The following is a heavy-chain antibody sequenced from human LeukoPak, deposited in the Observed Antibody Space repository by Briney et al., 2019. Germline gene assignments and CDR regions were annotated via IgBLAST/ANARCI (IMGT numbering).Heavy chain of an antibody. V-gene: IGHV3-30*04. CDR1: GFTFSSYA. J-gene: IGHJ6*03. CDR3: ARGGYSGYDYSPLYYYYMDV. CDR2: ITVYGSNK. Sequence: GGSLRLSCAASGFTFSSYAMHWVRQAPGKGLEWVAVITVYGSNKYYADSVKGRFTISRDNSKNTLYLQMNSLRAEDTAVYYCARGGYSGYDYSPLYYYYMDVWGKGTTVT. D-gene: IGHD5-12*01.